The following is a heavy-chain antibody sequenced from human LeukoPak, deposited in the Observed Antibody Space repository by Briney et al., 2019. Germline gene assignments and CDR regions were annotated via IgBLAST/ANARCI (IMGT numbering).Heavy chain of an antibody. J-gene: IGHJ3*02. CDR2: FSGSGGST. D-gene: IGHD3-9*01. CDR3: TRRRDYDILTGYYFGAFDI. CDR1: GFTFSNYA. V-gene: IGHV3-23*01. Sequence: GGSLRLSCAASGFTFSNYAMSWVRQAPGKGLAWVSSFSGSGGSTYYADSVKGRFTISRDDSKNTAYLQMNSLKTEDTAVYYCTRRRDYDILTGYYFGAFDIWGLGTMVTVSS.